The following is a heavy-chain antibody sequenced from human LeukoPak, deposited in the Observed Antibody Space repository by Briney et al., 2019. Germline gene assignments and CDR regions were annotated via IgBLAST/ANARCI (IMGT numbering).Heavy chain of an antibody. CDR1: GFSFSNYW. D-gene: IGHD4-17*01. Sequence: GGSLRLSCVASGFSFSNYWMLGVRQTPGKGLLWVSRLSGDGSSSKYADSLKGRFTISRDNAKNTLYLQMKHVKVYCTAVYFCVRASTTVPNLLDNWGQGTLVTVSS. V-gene: IGHV3-74*03. CDR3: VRASTTVPNLLDN. J-gene: IGHJ4*02. CDR2: LSGDGSSS.